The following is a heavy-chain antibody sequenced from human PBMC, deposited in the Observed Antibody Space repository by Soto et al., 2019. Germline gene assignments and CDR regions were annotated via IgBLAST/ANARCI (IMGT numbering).Heavy chain of an antibody. V-gene: IGHV3-33*08. J-gene: IGHJ4*02. Sequence: QVQLVESGGGVVQPGRSLRLSCAASGFTFRSYGMHWVRQAPGKGLEWVALMSFDGSNKYYADSVRGRFTISSDNSKSTLYLEMNSLRAEDTAVYYCARESEDLTSNFDYWGQGTLVTVSS. CDR2: MSFDGSNK. CDR1: GFTFRSYG. CDR3: ARESEDLTSNFDY.